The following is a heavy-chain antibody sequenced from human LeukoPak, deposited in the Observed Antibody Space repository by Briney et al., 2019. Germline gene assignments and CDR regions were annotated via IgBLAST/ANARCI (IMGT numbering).Heavy chain of an antibody. J-gene: IGHJ4*02. CDR1: GFTFSSYA. CDR2: ISGSGDNT. V-gene: IGHV3-23*01. CDR3: AKGLLITILGSLDY. Sequence: GGSLRLSCAASGFTFSSYAMSWVRQVPGKGLEWVSVISGSGDNTYYADSVKGRFTISRDNSKNMLYLQMNSLRAEDTAVYYCAKGLLITILGSLDYWGQGTLVTVSS. D-gene: IGHD3-3*01.